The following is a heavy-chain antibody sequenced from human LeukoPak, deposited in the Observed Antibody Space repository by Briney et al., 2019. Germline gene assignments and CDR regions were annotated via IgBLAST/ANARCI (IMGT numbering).Heavy chain of an antibody. D-gene: IGHD5-18*01. CDR3: ARDLGGYSYGSHFDY. CDR1: GFTFSSYS. Sequence: GGSLRLSCAASGFTFSSYSLNWVRQAPGKGLEWVSSISTSSSYIYYADSVKGRFTISRDNARNSLYLHMNSLRAEDAAVYYCARDLGGYSYGSHFDYWGQGTLVTVSS. J-gene: IGHJ4*02. V-gene: IGHV3-21*01. CDR2: ISTSSSYI.